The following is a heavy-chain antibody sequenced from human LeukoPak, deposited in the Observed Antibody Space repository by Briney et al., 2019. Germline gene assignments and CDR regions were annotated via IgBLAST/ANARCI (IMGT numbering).Heavy chain of an antibody. J-gene: IGHJ6*04. Sequence: PGRSLTLSCAASGFTFSSYGMHWVRQAPGKGLEWVAVISYDGSNKYYADSVKGRFTIPRDNSKNTLYLQMNSLRAEDTAVYYCAKDKSPPYYYGMDVWGKGTTVTVSS. CDR1: GFTFSSYG. CDR2: ISYDGSNK. V-gene: IGHV3-30*18. CDR3: AKDKSPPYYYGMDV.